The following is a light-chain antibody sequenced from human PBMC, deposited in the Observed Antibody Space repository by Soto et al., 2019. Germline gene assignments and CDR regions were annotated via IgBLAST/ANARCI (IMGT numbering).Light chain of an antibody. CDR3: GTWDNSLSIVV. CDR1: SSNIGNNF. J-gene: IGLJ2*01. Sequence: QSVLTQPPSVLAAPGQKVTISCSGSSSNIGNNFVSWYQQLPRTAPKLLIFDNNKRPSGIPDRFSGSKSGTSATLGITGLQTGDEADYYCGTWDNSLSIVVLGGGTQLTVL. CDR2: DNN. V-gene: IGLV1-51*01.